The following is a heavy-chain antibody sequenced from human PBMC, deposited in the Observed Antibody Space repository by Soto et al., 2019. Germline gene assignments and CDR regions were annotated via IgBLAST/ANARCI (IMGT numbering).Heavy chain of an antibody. CDR1: GGSISSGGYS. Sequence: SETLSLTCAVSGGSISSGGYSWSWIRQPPGKGLEWIGYIYHSGSTYYNPSLKSRVTISVDRSKNQFSLKLSSVTAADTAGYYCAGGPGVARNYWGQGTLVTVSS. D-gene: IGHD5-12*01. CDR2: IYHSGST. CDR3: AGGPGVARNY. J-gene: IGHJ4*02. V-gene: IGHV4-30-2*01.